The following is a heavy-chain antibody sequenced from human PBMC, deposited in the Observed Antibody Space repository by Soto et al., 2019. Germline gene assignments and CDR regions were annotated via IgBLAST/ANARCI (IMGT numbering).Heavy chain of an antibody. CDR2: IMPVFRTP. Sequence: QVQLEQSGAEVKKPGSSVKVSCKASGGTFSNSAISWVRQAPGQRLEWMGGIMPVFRTPDYAQKFQGRVTITADESTSTAYMELSGLRSDDTAVYFCASDKDRPQLGGNYYYILDVWGQGTTVTVSS. D-gene: IGHD3-3*02. J-gene: IGHJ6*02. CDR3: ASDKDRPQLGGNYYYILDV. V-gene: IGHV1-69*12. CDR1: GGTFSNSA.